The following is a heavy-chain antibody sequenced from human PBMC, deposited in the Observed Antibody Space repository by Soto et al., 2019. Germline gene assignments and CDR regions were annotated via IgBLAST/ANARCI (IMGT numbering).Heavy chain of an antibody. CDR1: GFTFTNSA. J-gene: IGHJ4*02. D-gene: IGHD5-18*01. CDR3: ATDKGDSYGYGNY. Sequence: QMQLVQSGPELKKPGTSVKVSCKASGFTFTNSAVQWVRQARGQRLEWVGWIVVGSGNTNYAQKFQERVTITRDMSTTTAYMELSSLRSEDTAVYYCATDKGDSYGYGNYWGQGTLVTVSS. V-gene: IGHV1-58*01. CDR2: IVVGSGNT.